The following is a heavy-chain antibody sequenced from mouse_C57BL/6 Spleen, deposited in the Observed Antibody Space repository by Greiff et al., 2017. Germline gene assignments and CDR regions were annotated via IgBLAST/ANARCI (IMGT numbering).Heavy chain of an antibody. V-gene: IGHV1-69*01. J-gene: IGHJ4*01. D-gene: IGHD1-1*01. CDR1: GYTFTSYW. CDR3: ARYYGSSYDYYAKDY. CDR2: IDPSDSYT. Sequence: VKLQQPGAELVMPGASVKLSCKASGYTFTSYWMHWVKQRPGQGLEWIGEIDPSDSYTNYNQKFKGKSTLTVDKSSSTAYMQLSSLTSEDSAVYYCARYYGSSYDYYAKDYWGQGTSVTVSS.